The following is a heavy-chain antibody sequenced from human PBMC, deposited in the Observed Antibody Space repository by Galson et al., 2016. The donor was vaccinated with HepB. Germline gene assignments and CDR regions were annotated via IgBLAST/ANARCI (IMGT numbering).Heavy chain of an antibody. J-gene: IGHJ6*02. CDR1: NYSFASYG. Sequence: SVKVSCKASNYSFASYGITWVRQAPGQGLEWMGWISTSNGNTNFAPKLQGRVTMTTDTTTSTAYMELRSLRSDDTAVYYCARDYGMDVWGQGNPGHRLL. CDR3: ARDYGMDV. V-gene: IGHV1-18*01. CDR2: ISTSNGNT.